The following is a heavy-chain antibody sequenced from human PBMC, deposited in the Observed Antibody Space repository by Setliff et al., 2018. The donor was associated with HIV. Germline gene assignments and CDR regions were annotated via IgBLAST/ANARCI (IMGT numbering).Heavy chain of an antibody. CDR2: VYYLGNT. Sequence: PSETLSLTCLVSHYSISDSYYWGWVRQPPAKGLEWIGTVYYLGNTYHNPSLRSRLSLSIDRSHQSFSFQLTSVSAADTAMYYCARGQWEGLHAYFFDVWGHGMLVTVSS. CDR1: HYSISDSYY. J-gene: IGHJ4*01. CDR3: ARGQWEGLHAYFFDV. V-gene: IGHV4-38-2*01. D-gene: IGHD1-26*01.